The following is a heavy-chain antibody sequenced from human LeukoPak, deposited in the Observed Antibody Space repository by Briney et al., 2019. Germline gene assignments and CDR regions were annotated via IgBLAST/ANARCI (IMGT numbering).Heavy chain of an antibody. CDR2: INHSGST. D-gene: IGHD3-22*01. J-gene: IGHJ6*02. Sequence: PSETLSLTCAVYGGSFSGYYWSWIRQPPGKELEWIGEINHSGSTNYNPSLKSRVTISVDTSKNQFSLKLSSVTAADTAVYYCARVVISPLYYYYGMDVWGQGTTVTVSS. CDR1: GGSFSGYY. V-gene: IGHV4-34*01. CDR3: ARVVISPLYYYYGMDV.